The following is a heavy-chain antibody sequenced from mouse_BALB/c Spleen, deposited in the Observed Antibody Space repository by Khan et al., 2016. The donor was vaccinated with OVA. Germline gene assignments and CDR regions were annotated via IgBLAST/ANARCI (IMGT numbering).Heavy chain of an antibody. J-gene: IGHJ3*01. D-gene: IGHD1-1*02. Sequence: EVQLQQSGPELMKPGASVKISCKASGYSFTSYYIHWVMQSHGTSLEWIGYIDPFSGDTTYNQKFKGKASLTVDKSSSTAYIHLSNLTSEDSAVYYCTRHGQVAWFTYWGHGTLVTVSA. CDR1: GYSFTSYY. V-gene: IGHV1S135*01. CDR3: TRHGQVAWFTY. CDR2: IDPFSGDT.